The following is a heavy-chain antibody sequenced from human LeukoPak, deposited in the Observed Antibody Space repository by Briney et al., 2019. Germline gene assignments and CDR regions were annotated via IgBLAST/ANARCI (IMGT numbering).Heavy chain of an antibody. CDR2: INNGGTTI. V-gene: IGHV3-11*01. Sequence: GGSLRLSCAASGFTFSDYYMGWIRQAPGKGLEWVSYINNGGTTIYYADSVEGRFTISRDNAKNSLYLQMNSLRAEDTAVYYCAKKKVGATIDASDIWGQGTVVTVSS. CDR1: GFTFSDYY. J-gene: IGHJ3*02. CDR3: AKKKVGATIDASDI. D-gene: IGHD1-26*01.